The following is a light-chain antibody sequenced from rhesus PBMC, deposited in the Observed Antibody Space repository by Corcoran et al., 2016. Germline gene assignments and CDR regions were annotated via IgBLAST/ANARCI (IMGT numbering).Light chain of an antibody. V-gene: IGKV1-37*01. J-gene: IGKJ3*01. Sequence: DIQMTQSPSSLSASVGDRVTIACRASQGISSYLAWYQQKQGKAPKPLIYYASNLETGVPSRFSGSGSGTEFTLTISSLQPEDFATYYCQQYNSDPFTFGPVTKLDIK. CDR1: QGISSY. CDR2: YAS. CDR3: QQYNSDPFT.